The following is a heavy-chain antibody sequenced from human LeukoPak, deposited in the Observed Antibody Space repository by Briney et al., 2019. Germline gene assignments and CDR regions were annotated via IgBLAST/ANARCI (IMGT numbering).Heavy chain of an antibody. CDR3: AKDRGYYGSGRVDYFDY. V-gene: IGHV3-23*01. D-gene: IGHD3-10*01. J-gene: IGHJ4*02. CDR1: GFTLSSYA. CDR2: ISGSGGST. Sequence: GGSLRLSCAASGFTLSSYAMSWVRQAPGKGLEWVSAISGSGGSTYYADSVKGRFTISRDSSKNTLYLQMNSLRAEDTAVYYCAKDRGYYGSGRVDYFDYWGQGTLVTVSS.